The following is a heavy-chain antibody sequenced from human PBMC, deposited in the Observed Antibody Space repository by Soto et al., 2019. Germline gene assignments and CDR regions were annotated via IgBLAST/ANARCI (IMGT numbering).Heavy chain of an antibody. CDR2: IWYDGSNK. V-gene: IGHV3-33*01. Sequence: QVQLVESGGGVVQPGRSLRLSCAASGFTFSSYGMHWVRQAPGKGLEWVAVIWYDGSNKYYADSVKGRFTISRDNSKNTLYLQMNSLRAEDTAVYYCARDDGYGGATKYCSGGSCYPNWFDPWGQGTLVTVSS. CDR3: ARDDGYGGATKYCSGGSCYPNWFDP. D-gene: IGHD2-15*01. J-gene: IGHJ5*02. CDR1: GFTFSSYG.